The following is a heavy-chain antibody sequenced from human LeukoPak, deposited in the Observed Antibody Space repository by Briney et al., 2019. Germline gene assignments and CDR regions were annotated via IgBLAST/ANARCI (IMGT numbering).Heavy chain of an antibody. J-gene: IGHJ5*02. CDR2: IYYSGST. CDR3: ARGVDVNYNWFDP. V-gene: IGHV4-30-4*01. D-gene: IGHD1-7*01. Sequence: SETLSLTCTVSGGSISSGDYYWSWIRQPPGKGLEWIGYIYYSGSTYYNPSLKSRVTISVDTSKNQFSLKLSSVTAADTAVYYCARGVDVNYNWFDPWGQGTLVTVSA. CDR1: GGSISSGDYY.